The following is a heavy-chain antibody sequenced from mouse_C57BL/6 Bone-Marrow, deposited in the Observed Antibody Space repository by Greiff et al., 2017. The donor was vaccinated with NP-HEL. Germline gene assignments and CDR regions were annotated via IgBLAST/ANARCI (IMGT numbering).Heavy chain of an antibody. Sequence: QVQLQQPGAELVMPGASVKLSCKASGYTFTSYWMHWVKQRPGQGLEWIGEIDPSDSYTNYNQKFKGKSTLTVDKSSSTAYMQLSSLTSEDSAVYYCAREDPLYGSSPDWYFDVWGQGTLVTVSA. J-gene: IGHJ3*01. CDR1: GYTFTSYW. D-gene: IGHD1-1*01. CDR2: IDPSDSYT. V-gene: IGHV1-69*01. CDR3: AREDPLYGSSPDWYFDV.